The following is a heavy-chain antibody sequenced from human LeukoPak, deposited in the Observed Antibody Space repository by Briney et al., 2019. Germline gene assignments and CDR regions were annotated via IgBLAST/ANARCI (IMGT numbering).Heavy chain of an antibody. J-gene: IGHJ3*02. CDR2: IYYSGST. V-gene: IGHV4-59*01. CDR1: GGSISSYC. CDR3: ARELVGTYAFDI. Sequence: PSETLSLTCTVSGGSISSYCWSWIRQPPGKGLEWIGYIYYSGSTNYNPSLKSRVTISVDTSKNQFSLKLSSVTAADTAVYYCARELVGTYAFDIWGQGTMVTVSS. D-gene: IGHD1-26*01.